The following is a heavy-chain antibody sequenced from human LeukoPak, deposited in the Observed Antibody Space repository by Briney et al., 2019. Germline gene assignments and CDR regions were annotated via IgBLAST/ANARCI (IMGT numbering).Heavy chain of an antibody. Sequence: PGGSLTLSWAASGFTFSSHGMNWVRPAAGKVLEWVSSISSSSSYIYYAYSVKGRFTNSRDNAKNTLYLQMNNLRAEDTAVYYCARNSITASSWGQGTLVTVSS. CDR2: ISSSSSYI. CDR3: ARNSITASS. D-gene: IGHD3-3*01. CDR1: GFTFSSHG. J-gene: IGHJ5*02. V-gene: IGHV3-21*01.